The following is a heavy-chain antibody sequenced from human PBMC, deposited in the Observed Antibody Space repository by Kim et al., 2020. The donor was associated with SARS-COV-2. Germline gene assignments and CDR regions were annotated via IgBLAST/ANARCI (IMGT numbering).Heavy chain of an antibody. CDR3: ARDYRNKGMDV. CDR2: ITGTGTTI. D-gene: IGHD4-4*01. Sequence: GGSLRLSCVASGFPLSDYYMTWIRQAPGKGLEWVSYITGTGTTIYYADSVKGRFTISRDNAKNSLYLEMNSLRAEDTAMYYCARDYRNKGMDVWGQGTTV. CDR1: GFPLSDYY. J-gene: IGHJ6*02. V-gene: IGHV3-11*01.